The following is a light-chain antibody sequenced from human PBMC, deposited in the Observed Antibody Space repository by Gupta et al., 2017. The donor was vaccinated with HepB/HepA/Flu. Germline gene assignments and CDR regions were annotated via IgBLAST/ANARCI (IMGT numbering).Light chain of an antibody. J-gene: IGLJ2*01. V-gene: IGLV1-44*01. CDR1: TSNIGSNS. CDR2: KNN. CDR3: AFWDDSRNGLI. Sequence: QSVLTQPPSMSDTPGQRVTISCSGTTSNIGSNSVSWYQQLPGTTPRLVIFKNNQRPSGVPERFSGFRAGTSASLVIAGLQSEDEAVYYCAFWDDSRNGLIFGGGTKLTVL.